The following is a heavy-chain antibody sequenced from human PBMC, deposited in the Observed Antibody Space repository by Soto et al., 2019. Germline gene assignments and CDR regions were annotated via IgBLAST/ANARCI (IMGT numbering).Heavy chain of an antibody. CDR1: GFTFSDHF. J-gene: IGHJ6*01. Sequence: EVQLVESGGGLVQPGGSLRLSCAASGFTFSDHFMDWVRQAPGKGLEWVGRIASRAESYTTGYAASVKGRFTISRDDSKNSLYLQMKSQKTEDAAVYYGGRGFCTGSSCPRAHYGLDVWGQGTTVTVSS. CDR3: GRGFCTGSSCPRAHYGLDV. D-gene: IGHD2-2*01. CDR2: IASRAESYTT. V-gene: IGHV3-72*01.